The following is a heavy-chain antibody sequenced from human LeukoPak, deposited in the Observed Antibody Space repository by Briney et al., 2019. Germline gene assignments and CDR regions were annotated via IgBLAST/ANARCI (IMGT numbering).Heavy chain of an antibody. Sequence: GASVKVSCKASGYTFIGYYMHWVRQAPGQGLEWMGWINPNSGGTNYAQKFQGRVTMTRDTSISTAYMELSRLRSDDTAVYYCARVDYYDSSGYYYVHAFDIWGQGTMVTVSS. CDR1: GYTFIGYY. CDR2: INPNSGGT. CDR3: ARVDYYDSSGYYYVHAFDI. V-gene: IGHV1-2*02. D-gene: IGHD3-22*01. J-gene: IGHJ3*02.